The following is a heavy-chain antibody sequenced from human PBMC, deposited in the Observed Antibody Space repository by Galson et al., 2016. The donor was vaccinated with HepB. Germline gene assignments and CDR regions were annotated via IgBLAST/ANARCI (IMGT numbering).Heavy chain of an antibody. V-gene: IGHV3-30*03. CDR3: TTEGPSDIRFED. CDR1: GFTFSSYD. D-gene: IGHD3-10*01. J-gene: IGHJ4*02. CDR2: ISYDGINK. Sequence: SLRLSCAASGFTFSSYDMYWVRQAPGKGLEWVAVISYDGINKYYADSVKGRFTISRDNSKNTLFLQMNSLTTDDTAVYYCTTEGPSDIRFEDWGQGTLVTVSS.